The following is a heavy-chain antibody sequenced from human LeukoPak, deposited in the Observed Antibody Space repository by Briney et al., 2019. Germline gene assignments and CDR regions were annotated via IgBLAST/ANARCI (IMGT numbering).Heavy chain of an antibody. J-gene: IGHJ3*01. D-gene: IGHD5-24*01. V-gene: IGHV1-46*01. CDR1: GYTFTNYY. CDR2: IKPGGDST. Sequence: GASVKVSCKASGYTFTNYYIHWVRQAPGQGLEWMGVIKPGGDSTSSARIFQGRVYMTSDTSTSTVYMELSGLRSDDTAVYYCARVRAGDNRAYDGWGHGTM. CDR3: ARVRAGDNRAYDG.